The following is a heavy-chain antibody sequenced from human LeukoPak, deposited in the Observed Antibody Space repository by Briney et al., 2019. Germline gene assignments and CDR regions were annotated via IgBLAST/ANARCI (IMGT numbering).Heavy chain of an antibody. CDR1: GFTFSDYN. J-gene: IGHJ3*02. V-gene: IGHV3-11*05. Sequence: KTGGSLRLSCAASGFTFSDYNMNWIRQAPGKGLEFVSYISSRSTYTNFADSVKGRFTISRDNAKNSLYLQMNSLRAEDTAMYYCASDINYDTSGYAFDIWGQGTMVTVSS. CDR3: ASDINYDTSGYAFDI. D-gene: IGHD3-22*01. CDR2: ISSRSTYT.